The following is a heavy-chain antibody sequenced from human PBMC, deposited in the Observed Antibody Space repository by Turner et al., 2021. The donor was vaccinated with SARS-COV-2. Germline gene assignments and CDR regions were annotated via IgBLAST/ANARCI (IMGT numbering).Heavy chain of an antibody. CDR2: IYYSGRT. V-gene: IGHV4-39*01. Sequence: QLQLQESGPGLVRPPETLSLICTVSGDSISTSHVYGGWIRQPPGKGLEWIGSIYYSGRTFYNPSVKSRVTISVDTSKNDFSLQLSSVTAADTAVYYCMRHDHYGSASINWFNSWGQGTLVTVSS. CDR1: GDSISTSHVY. D-gene: IGHD3-10*01. CDR3: MRHDHYGSASINWFNS. J-gene: IGHJ5*01.